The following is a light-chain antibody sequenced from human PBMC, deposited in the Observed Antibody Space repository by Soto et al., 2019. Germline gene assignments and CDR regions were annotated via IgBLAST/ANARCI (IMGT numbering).Light chain of an antibody. CDR2: EVI. J-gene: IGLJ2*01. CDR3: RTYTSASTS. V-gene: IGLV2-14*01. CDR1: EVGAHRF. Sequence: QSALTQPASVSGSPGQSITISCTGTEVGAHRFVSWYQQVPGTAPKLLIYEVIKRPSGISPRFSGSKAGNTASLTISGLQADDDADYFCRTYTSASTSFGGGTKLTVL.